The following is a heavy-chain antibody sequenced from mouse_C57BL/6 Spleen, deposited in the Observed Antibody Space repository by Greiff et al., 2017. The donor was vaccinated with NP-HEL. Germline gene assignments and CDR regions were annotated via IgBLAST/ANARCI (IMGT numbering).Heavy chain of an antibody. V-gene: IGHV1-64*01. CDR3: ARGDYGSSFDY. D-gene: IGHD1-1*01. J-gene: IGHJ2*01. CDR2: IHPNSGRT. CDR1: GYTFTSYW. Sequence: QVQLQQPGAELVKPGASVKLSCKASGYTFTSYWMHWVKQRPGQGLEWIGMIHPNSGRTNYNEKFKSKATLTVDKSSSTAYMQLSSLTSEDSAVYYCARGDYGSSFDYWGQGTTLTVSS.